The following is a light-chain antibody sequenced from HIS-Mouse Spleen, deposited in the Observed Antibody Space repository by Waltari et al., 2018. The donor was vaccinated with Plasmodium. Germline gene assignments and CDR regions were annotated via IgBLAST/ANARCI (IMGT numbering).Light chain of an antibody. Sequence: QSVLPQPPSASGTPGPRVTISCSGSSSNLGSNTVNWYQQLPGTAPKPLIYSNNQRPSGVPDRFSGSKSGTSASLAISGLQSEDEADYYCAAWDDSLNGWVFGGGTKLTVL. CDR3: AAWDDSLNGWV. V-gene: IGLV1-44*01. CDR1: SSNLGSNT. CDR2: SNN. J-gene: IGLJ3*02.